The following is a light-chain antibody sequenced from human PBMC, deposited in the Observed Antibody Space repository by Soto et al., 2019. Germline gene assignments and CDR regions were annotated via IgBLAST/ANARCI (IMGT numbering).Light chain of an antibody. CDR2: KAS. CDR3: QQYNSYPWT. CDR1: QSISSW. V-gene: IGKV1-5*03. J-gene: IGKJ1*01. Sequence: DIQMTQSPSTLPASVGDRVTITCRASQSISSWLAWYQQKPGKAPKLLIYKASSLESGVPSRFSGSGSGTEFTLTISSLQPDDFATYYCQQYNSYPWTFGQGTNVEFK.